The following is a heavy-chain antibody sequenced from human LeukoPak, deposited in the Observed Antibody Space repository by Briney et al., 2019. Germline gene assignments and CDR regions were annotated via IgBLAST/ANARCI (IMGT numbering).Heavy chain of an antibody. V-gene: IGHV4-39*01. J-gene: IGHJ3*02. CDR2: IYYSGST. Sequence: SETLSLTCTVSGGSISSSSYYWGWIRQPPGKGLEWIGSIYYSGSTYYNPSLKSRVTISVDTSKNQFSLKLSSVTAADTAMYYCARQDPQSDAFDIWGQGTMVTVSS. CDR1: GGSISSSSYY. CDR3: ARQDPQSDAFDI.